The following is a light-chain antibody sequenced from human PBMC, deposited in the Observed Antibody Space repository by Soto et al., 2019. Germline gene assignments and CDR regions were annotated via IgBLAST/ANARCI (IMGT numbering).Light chain of an antibody. Sequence: EIVMTQSTATLSVSPGERATLSCRASQSVSSNLAWYQQKPGQAPRLLIYGASTRTTGIRARFIGSRSVTEFTISSSSMESEDSAVYDWQQYNNWPRTFGKGIKVEIK. CDR3: QQYNNWPRT. CDR1: QSVSSN. V-gene: IGKV3-15*01. CDR2: GAS. J-gene: IGKJ1*01.